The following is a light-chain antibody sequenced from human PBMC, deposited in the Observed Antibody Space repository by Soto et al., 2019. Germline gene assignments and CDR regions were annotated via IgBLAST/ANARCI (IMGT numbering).Light chain of an antibody. J-gene: IGKJ5*01. CDR1: QIISSW. V-gene: IGKV1-5*01. Sequence: IQMTQSISTLSASVGDGVTITCRASQIISSWLAWYQQKPGKAPNLLIWDATKLDRGVPSRFSGSRSGTEFTLTISSLQPEDVATYYCLNHNSSPLTFGQGTRLENK. CDR2: DAT. CDR3: LNHNSSPLT.